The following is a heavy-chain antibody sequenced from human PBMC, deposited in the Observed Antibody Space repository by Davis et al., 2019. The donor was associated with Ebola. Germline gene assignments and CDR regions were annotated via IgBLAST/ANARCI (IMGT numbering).Heavy chain of an antibody. Sequence: PSETLSLTCTVSGGSISSYYWSWIRQPPGKGLEWIGYIYYSGSTNYNPSLKSRVTISVDTSKNQFSLKLSSVTAADTAVYYCARFTYSSSWSPFDYWGQGTLVTVSS. D-gene: IGHD6-13*01. CDR3: ARFTYSSSWSPFDY. CDR2: IYYSGST. J-gene: IGHJ4*02. V-gene: IGHV4-59*01. CDR1: GGSISSYY.